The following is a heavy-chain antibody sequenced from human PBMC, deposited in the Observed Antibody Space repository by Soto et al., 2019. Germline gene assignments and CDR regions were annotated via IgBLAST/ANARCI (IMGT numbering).Heavy chain of an antibody. CDR2: IYYSGST. D-gene: IGHD6-13*01. CDR3: ARGGYSSSWYDY. V-gene: IGHV4-39*01. CDR1: GGSIISSSYY. Sequence: XETLSVTCTDPGGSIISSSYYWGWIRQPPGKGLEWIGSIYYSGSTYYNPSLKSRVTISVDTSKNQFSLKLSSVSAADTAVYYCARGGYSSSWYDYWGQGTLVTVSS. J-gene: IGHJ4*02.